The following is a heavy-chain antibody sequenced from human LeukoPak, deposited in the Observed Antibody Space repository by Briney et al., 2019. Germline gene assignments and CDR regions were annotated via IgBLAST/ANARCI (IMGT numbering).Heavy chain of an antibody. CDR2: ISTSGDST. Sequence: GGSLRLSCTSSGFTFDSYAMHWVRQAPGKGLEWVSLISTSGDSTTYADSVKGRFTISRDNSKNSLYLQMNSLRTEDTALYYCTKDIYGVVSSSCGMDVWGKGTTVTVS. D-gene: IGHD3-3*01. V-gene: IGHV3-43*02. CDR1: GFTFDSYA. CDR3: TKDIYGVVSSSCGMDV. J-gene: IGHJ6*04.